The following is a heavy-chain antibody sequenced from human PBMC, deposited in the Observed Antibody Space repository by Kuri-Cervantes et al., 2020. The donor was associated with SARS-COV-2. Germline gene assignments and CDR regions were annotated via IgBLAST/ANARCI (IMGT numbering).Heavy chain of an antibody. J-gene: IGHJ4*02. CDR1: GFTFSSYG. CDR3: AKDWSLGGNFRYYFDY. D-gene: IGHD4-23*01. V-gene: IGHV3-30*18. Sequence: GGSLRLSCAASGFTFSSYGMHWVRQAPGKGLEWVAVISYDGSNKYHADSVKGRFTISRDNSKNTLYLQMNSLRAEDTAVYYCAKDWSLGGNFRYYFDYWGQGTLVTVSS. CDR2: ISYDGSNK.